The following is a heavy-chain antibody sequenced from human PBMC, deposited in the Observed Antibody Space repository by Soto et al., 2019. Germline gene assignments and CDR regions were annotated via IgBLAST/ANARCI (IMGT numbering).Heavy chain of an antibody. CDR1: GDSISSSNW. CDR2: IYHSGTT. J-gene: IGHJ4*02. Sequence: QVQLQESGPGLVKPSGTLSLTCAVSGDSISSSNWWSWVRQPPGKGLEWIGEIYHSGTTNYNPSLKSRVTISVDKSQNQFSLKLSSVTAADTAVYYCARDFPCGGDCHADDSWGQGTLVTVSS. D-gene: IGHD2-21*02. V-gene: IGHV4-4*02. CDR3: ARDFPCGGDCHADDS.